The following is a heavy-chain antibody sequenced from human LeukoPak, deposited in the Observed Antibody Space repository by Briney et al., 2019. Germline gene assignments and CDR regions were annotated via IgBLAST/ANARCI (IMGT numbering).Heavy chain of an antibody. CDR2: INPNSGGT. V-gene: IGHV1-2*02. Sequence: ASVKVSCKASGYTFTGYYLHWVRQAPGRGLEWMAWINPNSGGTNYAQKFQGRVTMTRDTSISTAYMELSRLRSDDTAVYYCARDPLATVTTQGYMDVWGKGTTVTVSS. CDR1: GYTFTGYY. J-gene: IGHJ6*03. CDR3: ARDPLATVTTQGYMDV. D-gene: IGHD4-17*01.